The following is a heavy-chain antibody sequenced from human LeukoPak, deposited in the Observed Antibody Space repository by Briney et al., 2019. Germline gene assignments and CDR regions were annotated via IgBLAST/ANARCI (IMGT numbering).Heavy chain of an antibody. V-gene: IGHV1-46*01. J-gene: IGHJ4*02. Sequence: ASVKVSCKACGYSFTSNYIHWVRQAPGQGVEWMGMIYPRDGSTSYAQKFQGRVTVPRDSSTSTDHTELSGLRSEYTAVYYCARDQEAFDYWGQGTLVTVSS. CDR1: GYSFTSNY. CDR2: IYPRDGST. CDR3: ARDQEAFDY.